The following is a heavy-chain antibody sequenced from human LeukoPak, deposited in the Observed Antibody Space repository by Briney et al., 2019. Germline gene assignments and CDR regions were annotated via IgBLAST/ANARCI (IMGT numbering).Heavy chain of an antibody. D-gene: IGHD4-17*01. Sequence: GGSPRLSCAASGFTFDDYAMHWVRQAPGKGLEWVSGISWNSGSIGYADSVKGRFTISRDNAKNSLYLQMNSLRAEDTALYYCAKDSDYGDRYYYYGMDVWGQGTTVTVSS. V-gene: IGHV3-9*01. J-gene: IGHJ6*02. CDR3: AKDSDYGDRYYYYGMDV. CDR1: GFTFDDYA. CDR2: ISWNSGSI.